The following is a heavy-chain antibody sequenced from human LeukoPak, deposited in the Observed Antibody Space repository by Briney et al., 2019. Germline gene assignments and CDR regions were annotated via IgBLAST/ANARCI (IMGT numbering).Heavy chain of an antibody. J-gene: IGHJ4*02. D-gene: IGHD5-18*01. V-gene: IGHV4-31*03. CDR2: IYYSGST. CDR1: GGSISSGGYY. CDR3: AGGDTAMVTPGY. Sequence: PSETLSLTCTVSGGSISSGGYYWSWIRQHPGKGLEWIGYIYYSGSTYYNPSLKSRVTISVDTSKNQFSLKLSSVTAADTAVYYCAGGDTAMVTPGYWGQGTLVTVSS.